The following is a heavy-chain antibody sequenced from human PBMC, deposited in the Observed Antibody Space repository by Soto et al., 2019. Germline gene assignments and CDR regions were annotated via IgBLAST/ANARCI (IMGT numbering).Heavy chain of an antibody. D-gene: IGHD4-17*01. J-gene: IGHJ5*02. Sequence: SETLSLTCTVSGGSISSGGYYWSWIRQHPGKGLEWIGYIYYSGSTYYNPSLKSRVTISVDTSKNQFSLKLSSVTAADTAVYYCARDRNDYGYNWFDPWGQGTLVTVSS. V-gene: IGHV4-31*03. CDR3: ARDRNDYGYNWFDP. CDR1: GGSISSGGYY. CDR2: IYYSGST.